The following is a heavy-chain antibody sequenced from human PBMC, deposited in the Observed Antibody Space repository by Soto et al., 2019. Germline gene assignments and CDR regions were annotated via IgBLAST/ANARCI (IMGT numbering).Heavy chain of an antibody. Sequence: ASVKVSCKASGYTFTGYYMRWVRQAPGQGLEWMGWINPDSGGTNYAQKFQGWVTMTRDTSISTAYMELSRLRSDDTAVYYCARAPLYYYGSGSYKYYFDYWGQGTLVTVSS. CDR3: ARAPLYYYGSGSYKYYFDY. J-gene: IGHJ4*02. D-gene: IGHD3-10*01. CDR2: INPDSGGT. V-gene: IGHV1-2*04. CDR1: GYTFTGYY.